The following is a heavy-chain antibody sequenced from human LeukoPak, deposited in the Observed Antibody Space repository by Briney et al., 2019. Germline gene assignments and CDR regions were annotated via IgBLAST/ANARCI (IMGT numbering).Heavy chain of an antibody. D-gene: IGHD1-26*01. Sequence: PGGSLRLSCAASGFTFSSCAMSWVRQAPGKGLEWVSAISGSGGSTYYADSVKGRFTISRDNSKNTLYLQMNILRAEDAAVYFCAKDFSYSGSYLIFDHWGQGTLVTVSS. CDR1: GFTFSSCA. CDR3: AKDFSYSGSYLIFDH. V-gene: IGHV3-23*01. CDR2: ISGSGGST. J-gene: IGHJ4*02.